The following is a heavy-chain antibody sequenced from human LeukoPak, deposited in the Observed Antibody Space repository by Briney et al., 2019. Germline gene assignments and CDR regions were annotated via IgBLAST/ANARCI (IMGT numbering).Heavy chain of an antibody. V-gene: IGHV3-21*01. CDR2: ISSRSSYI. CDR3: VRNLLGPPVTNFDY. CDR1: GFTFSTYS. Sequence: PGGSLRLSCAASGFTFSTYSMNWVRQAPGKGLEWVSSISSRSSYIYYADSLKGRFTISRDNAKNSLYLQMNSLRAEDTAIYYCVRNLLGPPVTNFDYWGQGTLVTVSS. J-gene: IGHJ4*02. D-gene: IGHD4-17*01.